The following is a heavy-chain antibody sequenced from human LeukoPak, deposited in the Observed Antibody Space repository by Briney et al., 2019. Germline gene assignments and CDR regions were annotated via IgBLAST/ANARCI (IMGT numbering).Heavy chain of an antibody. Sequence: SVTVSFKASGYTFTSYDISWVRQAPGQGLEWMGGIIPIFGTANYAQKFQGRVTITADKSTSTAYMELSSLRSEDTAVYYCASCSSTSCYHLGYFQHWGQGTLVTVSS. CDR3: ASCSSTSCYHLGYFQH. CDR1: GYTFTSYD. V-gene: IGHV1-69*06. D-gene: IGHD2-2*01. CDR2: IIPIFGTA. J-gene: IGHJ1*01.